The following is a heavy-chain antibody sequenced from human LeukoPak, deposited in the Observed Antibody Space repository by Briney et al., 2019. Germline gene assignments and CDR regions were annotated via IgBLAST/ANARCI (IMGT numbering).Heavy chain of an antibody. Sequence: PGGSLRLSCAASGFPFSSYAMSWVRQAPGKGLEWVSAISGSGGSTYYADSVKGRFTISGDNSKNTLYLQMNSLRAEDTAVYYCAKDYDFWSGLDAFDIWGQGTMVTVSS. CDR1: GFPFSSYA. CDR3: AKDYDFWSGLDAFDI. V-gene: IGHV3-23*01. J-gene: IGHJ3*02. D-gene: IGHD3-3*01. CDR2: ISGSGGST.